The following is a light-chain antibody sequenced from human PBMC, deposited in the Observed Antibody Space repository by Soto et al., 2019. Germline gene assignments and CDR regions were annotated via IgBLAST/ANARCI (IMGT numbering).Light chain of an antibody. CDR3: SSYTTSTTYV. J-gene: IGLJ1*01. CDR1: YSDVGGYES. Sequence: SVLTQPASVSGSPGQSITISCTGTYSDVGGYESVSWYQQHPGKAPKLILYEVNNRPSGVSNRFSGSKSANTASLTISGLQAEDEADYYCSSYTTSTTYVFGSGTKVTVL. V-gene: IGLV2-14*01. CDR2: EVN.